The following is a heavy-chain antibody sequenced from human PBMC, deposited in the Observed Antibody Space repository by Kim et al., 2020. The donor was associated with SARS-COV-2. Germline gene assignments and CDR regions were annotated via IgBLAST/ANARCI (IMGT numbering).Heavy chain of an antibody. D-gene: IGHD2-2*01. CDR3: ARVVFGDCSSTSCYFGSWFDP. CDR2: IYTSGST. Sequence: SETLSLTCTVSSGSITSYYWSWIRQPAGKGLEWIGRIYTSGSTDYNPSLKSRVTISIDTSKNQFSLKLSSVTAADTAVYYCARVVFGDCSSTSCYFGSWFDPWGQGTLAT. V-gene: IGHV4-4*07. J-gene: IGHJ5*02. CDR1: SGSITSYY.